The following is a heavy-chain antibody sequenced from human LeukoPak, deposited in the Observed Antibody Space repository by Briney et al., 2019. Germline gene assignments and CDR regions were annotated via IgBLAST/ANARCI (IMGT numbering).Heavy chain of an antibody. CDR3: AKDLDSTASWPAENFQH. V-gene: IGHV3-23*01. D-gene: IGHD2/OR15-2a*01. J-gene: IGHJ1*01. CDR2: ISTSSNT. Sequence: GGSLRLSCAASGFTFSSYAMNWVRQTPGKRLEWVATISTSSNTHYADSVEGRFTISRDNSKNTLYLQMNSLSPEDTAVYYCAKDLDSTASWPAENFQHWGQGTLVIVSS. CDR1: GFTFSSYA.